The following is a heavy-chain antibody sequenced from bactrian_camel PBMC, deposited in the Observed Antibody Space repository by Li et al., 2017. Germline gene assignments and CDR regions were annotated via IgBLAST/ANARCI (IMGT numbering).Heavy chain of an antibody. V-gene: IGHV3S54*01. CDR2: IYSGGDKI. CDR3: AASGWRTWCQVLESDYGF. CDR1: QYTRTMNT. J-gene: IGHJ6*01. Sequence: HVQLVESGGGSVQAGGSLRLSCAGSQYTRTMNTFAWFRQTPGKEREAVAAIYSGGDKIYVSDSVKGRFTISQDNVKNTLYLQMNSLKAEDTAMYYCAASGWRTWCQVLESDYGFWGQGTQVTVSS. D-gene: IGHD6*01.